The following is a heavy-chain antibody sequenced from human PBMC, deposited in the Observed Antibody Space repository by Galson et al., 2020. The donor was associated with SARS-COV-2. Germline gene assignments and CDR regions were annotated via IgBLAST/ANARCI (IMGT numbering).Heavy chain of an antibody. V-gene: IGHV4-59*01. Sequence: EPSETLSLTCSVSDAPMRSYYWSWIRPPPGKGLEWIGYISYSGSTSYNPSLRSRVTISVDLSKNQLSLKVTSVTAADTAVYYCARDPAPLYGDNYYYGMDVWGRGTTVTVSS. J-gene: IGHJ6*02. CDR1: DAPMRSYY. CDR2: ISYSGST. CDR3: ARDPAPLYGDNYYYGMDV. D-gene: IGHD4-17*01.